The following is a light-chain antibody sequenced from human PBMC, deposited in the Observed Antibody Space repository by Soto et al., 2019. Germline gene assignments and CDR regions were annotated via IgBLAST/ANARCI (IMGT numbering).Light chain of an antibody. CDR2: GAS. Sequence: EIVMTQSPATLSVSPGERATLSSRASQSISTNLAWYQQKPGQAPRLLISGASTRATGIPVRFSGRGSATEFTLTISSLQSVDFAVYYCQHYNNWPLTFGGGTKVEVK. V-gene: IGKV3-15*01. J-gene: IGKJ4*01. CDR1: QSISTN. CDR3: QHYNNWPLT.